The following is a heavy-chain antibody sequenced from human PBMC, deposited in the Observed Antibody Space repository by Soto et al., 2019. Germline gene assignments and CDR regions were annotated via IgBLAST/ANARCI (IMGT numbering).Heavy chain of an antibody. D-gene: IGHD3-10*01. Sequence: ESLSLSCAASGFTFGSYCMSWVRQAPGKGLEWVANINQGGREKNYVDSVKGRFSISRDDAEKSHHLQMNSLRVEDTAVYYCAKYGSGSYGAYALDIWGQGTMVTVPS. CDR3: AKYGSGSYGAYALDI. V-gene: IGHV3-7*01. CDR1: GFTFGSYC. J-gene: IGHJ3*02. CDR2: INQGGREK.